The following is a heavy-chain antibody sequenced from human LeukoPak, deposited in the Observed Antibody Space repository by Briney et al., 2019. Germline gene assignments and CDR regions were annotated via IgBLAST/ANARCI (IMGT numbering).Heavy chain of an antibody. V-gene: IGHV1-2*02. CDR1: GYTFTGYY. J-gene: IGHJ2*01. CDR3: ARIHSSHFANWYFDL. Sequence: ASVKVPCKASGYTFTGYYMHWVRQAPGQGFEWMGWINPKTGGTEHAQKFQGRVTMTRDTSISTAYMELSRLRSDDTAVYYCARIHSSHFANWYFDLWGRGTLVTVSS. CDR2: INPKTGGT. D-gene: IGHD6-19*01.